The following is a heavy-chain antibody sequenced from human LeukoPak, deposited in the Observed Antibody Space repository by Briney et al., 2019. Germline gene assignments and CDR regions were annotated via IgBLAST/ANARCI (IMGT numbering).Heavy chain of an antibody. CDR1: GGSISSSGYY. V-gene: IGHV4-39*01. J-gene: IGHJ3*02. CDR2: IYYSGST. CDR3: ALGVAEDVLDI. Sequence: SETLSLTCTVSGGSISSSGYYWGWIRQPPGKGLEWIGSIYYSGSTYYNPTLKSRVTIFVDTSKNQFSLKLSSVTAADTAVYYCALGVAEDVLDIWGQGTMVTVSS.